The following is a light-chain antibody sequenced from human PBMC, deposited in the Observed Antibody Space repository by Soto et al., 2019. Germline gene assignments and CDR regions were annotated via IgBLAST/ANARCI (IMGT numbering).Light chain of an antibody. CDR2: GSS. CDR1: SSNIGAGYD. J-gene: IGLJ1*01. Sequence: QSALTQPPSVSGAPGQRVSISCTGSSSNIGAGYDVHWFQQLPGTAPKLLIYGSSNRPSGVPDRFSGSKSGTSASLAITGLQAEDEADYYCQPYDSSLSVLYVFGTGTKVT. CDR3: QPYDSSLSVLYV. V-gene: IGLV1-40*01.